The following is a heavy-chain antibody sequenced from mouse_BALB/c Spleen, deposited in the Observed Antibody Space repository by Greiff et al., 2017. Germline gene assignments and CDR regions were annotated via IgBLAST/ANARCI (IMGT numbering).Heavy chain of an antibody. CDR3: AREDGYYGFAY. J-gene: IGHJ3*01. D-gene: IGHD2-3*01. CDR1: GFSLTGYG. Sequence: QVQLKQSGPGLVAPSQSLSITCTVSGFSLTGYGVNWVRQPPGKGLEWLGMIWGDGSTDYNSALKSRLSISKDNSKSQVFLKMNSLQTDDTAMYYCAREDGYYGFAYWGQGTLVTVSA. CDR2: IWGDGST. V-gene: IGHV2-6-7*01.